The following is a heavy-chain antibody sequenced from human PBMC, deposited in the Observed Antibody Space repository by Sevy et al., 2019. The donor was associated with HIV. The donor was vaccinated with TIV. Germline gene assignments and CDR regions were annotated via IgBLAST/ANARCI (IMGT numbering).Heavy chain of an antibody. Sequence: ASVKVSCKASGYTFTSYGISWVRQAPGQGLEWMGWISAYNGNTNYAQKLQGRVTMTTDTSTSTAYMELRSLRSDDTAVYYCARDLPTTGYTGFDYWGHGTLVTVSS. CDR1: GYTFTSYG. D-gene: IGHD5-18*01. CDR3: ARDLPTTGYTGFDY. J-gene: IGHJ4*01. CDR2: ISAYNGNT. V-gene: IGHV1-18*04.